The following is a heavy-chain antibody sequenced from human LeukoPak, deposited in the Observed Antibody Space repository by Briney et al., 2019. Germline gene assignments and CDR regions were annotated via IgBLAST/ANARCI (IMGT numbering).Heavy chain of an antibody. D-gene: IGHD5-12*01. CDR3: AKDFGYECGYGLGIDY. Sequence: GGSLRLSCAASGFTFSSYGMHWVRQAPGKGLEWVAFIRYDGSNKYYADSVKGRFTISRDNSKNTLYLQMNSLRAEDTAVYYCAKDFGYECGYGLGIDYWGQGTLVTVSS. CDR2: IRYDGSNK. CDR1: GFTFSSYG. V-gene: IGHV3-30*02. J-gene: IGHJ4*02.